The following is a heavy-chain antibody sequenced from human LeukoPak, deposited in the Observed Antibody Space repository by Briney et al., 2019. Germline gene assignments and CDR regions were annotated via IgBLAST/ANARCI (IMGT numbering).Heavy chain of an antibody. V-gene: IGHV3-21*01. CDR1: GFTFSSYS. J-gene: IGHJ4*02. Sequence: GGSLRLSCAASGFTFSSYSMNWVRQAPGKGLEWVSSISSSSSYIYYADSVKGRLTISRDNAKNSLYLQMNSLRAEDTAVYYCARVVRGSYGIDYWGQGTLVTVSS. CDR2: ISSSSSYI. D-gene: IGHD1-26*01. CDR3: ARVVRGSYGIDY.